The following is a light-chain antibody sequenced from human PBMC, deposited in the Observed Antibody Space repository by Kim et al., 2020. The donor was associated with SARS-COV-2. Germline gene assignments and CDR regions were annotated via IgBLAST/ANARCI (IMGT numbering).Light chain of an antibody. Sequence: QCVTISCAGTSSDVGGYNYVSVYHKHQRKAPTLMIYEVSRRHSGFPDRFSGSKSGNTTSLTVSVRQAEDEADYYCSSYSGSNNLVFGGGTQLTVL. V-gene: IGLV2-8*01. CDR2: EVS. J-gene: IGLJ2*01. CDR3: SSYSGSNNLV. CDR1: SSDVGGYNY.